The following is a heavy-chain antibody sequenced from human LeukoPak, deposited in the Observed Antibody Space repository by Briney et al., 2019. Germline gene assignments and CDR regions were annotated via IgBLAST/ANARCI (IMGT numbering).Heavy chain of an antibody. D-gene: IGHD4-17*01. J-gene: IGHJ4*02. CDR2: IYSGGST. Sequence: GGSLRLSCAASGFTVSSNYMSWVRQAPGKGLEWVSVIYSGGSTYYADSVKGRFTISRDNSKNTLYLQMNSLRAEDTAVYYCATQSQLTVTTSLDNWGQGTLVTVSS. CDR1: GFTVSSNY. CDR3: ATQSQLTVTTSLDN. V-gene: IGHV3-66*02.